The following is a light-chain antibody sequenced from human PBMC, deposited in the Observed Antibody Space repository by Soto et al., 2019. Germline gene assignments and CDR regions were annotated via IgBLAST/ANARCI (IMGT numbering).Light chain of an antibody. CDR1: SSDGGGYNY. J-gene: IGLJ1*01. CDR2: DVS. Sequence: QPVLTQPASVSGSPGQSITISCTGTSSDGGGYNYVSWYQQHPGKAPKLMIYDVSNRPSGVSNRVSGSKSGNTASLTISGLQAEDEADYYCSSYTSSSTLGVFGTGTKLTVL. CDR3: SSYTSSSTLGV. V-gene: IGLV2-14*01.